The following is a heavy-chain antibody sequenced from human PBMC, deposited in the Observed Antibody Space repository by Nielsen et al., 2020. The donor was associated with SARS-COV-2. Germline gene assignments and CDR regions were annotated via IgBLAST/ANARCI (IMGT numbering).Heavy chain of an antibody. J-gene: IGHJ6*02. Sequence: GESLKISCKGSGYSFTSYWIGWVRQMPGKGLEWMGRIDPSDSYTNYSPSFQGHVTISADKSISTAYLQWSSLKASDTAMYYCARQPIAAAGLYYYYGMDVWGQGTTVTVSS. V-gene: IGHV5-10-1*01. CDR3: ARQPIAAAGLYYYYGMDV. CDR2: IDPSDSYT. CDR1: GYSFTSYW. D-gene: IGHD6-13*01.